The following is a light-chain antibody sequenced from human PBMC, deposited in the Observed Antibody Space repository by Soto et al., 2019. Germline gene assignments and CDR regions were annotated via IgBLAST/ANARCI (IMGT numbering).Light chain of an antibody. CDR1: SSDVGDYNY. CDR2: EVS. J-gene: IGLJ3*02. Sequence: QSVLTQPASVSGSPGQSITISCTGTSSDVGDYNYVSWYQQHPGKAPKLMIYEVSNRPSGVSNRFSCSKSGNTASLTISGLQAEDEADYYCSSYTSSITLVFGGGTKLTVL. CDR3: SSYTSSITLV. V-gene: IGLV2-14*01.